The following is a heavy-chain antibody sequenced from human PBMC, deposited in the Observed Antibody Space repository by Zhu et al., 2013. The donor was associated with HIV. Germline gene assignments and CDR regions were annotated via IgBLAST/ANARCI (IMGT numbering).Heavy chain of an antibody. D-gene: IGHD3-22*01. V-gene: IGHV1-2*02. J-gene: IGHJ4*02. CDR2: INPNSGGT. CDR3: ARVGNYYDSSGPFDY. Sequence: QLVQSGPEVKKPGTSVKVSCKASGYTFTGYYMHWVRQAPGQGLEWMGWINPNSGGTNFAQKFHGRVTMTRDTSISTAYMELSRLRSDDTAVYYCARVGNYYDSSGPFDYWGQGTLVTVSS. CDR1: GYTFTGYY.